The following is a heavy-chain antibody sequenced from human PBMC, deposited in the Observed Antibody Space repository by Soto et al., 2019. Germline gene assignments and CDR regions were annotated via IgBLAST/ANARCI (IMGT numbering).Heavy chain of an antibody. CDR1: GGTFSSYA. V-gene: IGHV1-69*13. CDR2: IIPIFGTA. Sequence: ASVKVSCKASGGTFSSYAISWLRQSAGQGLEWMGGIIPIFGTANYAQKFQGRVTITADESTSTAYMELSSLRSEDTAVYYCARVGCSGGSCYSAIIRYGMDVWGQGTTVTVSS. D-gene: IGHD2-15*01. J-gene: IGHJ6*02. CDR3: ARVGCSGGSCYSAIIRYGMDV.